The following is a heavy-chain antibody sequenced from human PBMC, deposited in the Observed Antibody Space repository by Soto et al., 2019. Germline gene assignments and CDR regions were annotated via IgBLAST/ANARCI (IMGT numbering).Heavy chain of an antibody. CDR1: GGTFSSYT. CDR3: AREEAYYYDSSGYYNDY. J-gene: IGHJ4*02. D-gene: IGHD3-22*01. CDR2: IIPILGIA. V-gene: IGHV1-69*04. Sequence: GASVKVSCKASGGTFSSYTISWVRQAPGQGLEWMGRIIPILGIANYAQKFQGRVTITADKSTSTAYMELSSLRSEDTAVYYCAREEAYYYDSSGYYNDYWGQGTLVTVSS.